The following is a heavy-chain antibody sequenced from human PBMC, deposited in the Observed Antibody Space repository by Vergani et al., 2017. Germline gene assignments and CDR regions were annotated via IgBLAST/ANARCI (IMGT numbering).Heavy chain of an antibody. CDR1: GYTFTSYG. D-gene: IGHD6-6*01. J-gene: IGHJ6*03. Sequence: QVQLVQSGAEVKKPGASVKVSCKASGYTFTSYGISWVRQAPGQGLEWMGWISAYNGNTNYAQKPQGRGTMTTDTSTSTAYMELRSLRSEDTAVYYCARLVGWKRGHYYYYYMDVWGKGTTVTVSS. V-gene: IGHV1-18*04. CDR3: ARLVGWKRGHYYYYYMDV. CDR2: ISAYNGNT.